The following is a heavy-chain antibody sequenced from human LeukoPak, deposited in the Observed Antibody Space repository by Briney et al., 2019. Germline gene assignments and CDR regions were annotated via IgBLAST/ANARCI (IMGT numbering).Heavy chain of an antibody. CDR3: ARDRRGYCSGGSCSNFDY. Sequence: RASVKVSCKAFGYTFTSNYMHWVRQAPGQGLEWMGIINPSGGSTSYAQKFQGRVTMTRDMSTSTVYMELSSLRSEDTAVYYCARDRRGYCSGGSCSNFDYWGQGTLVTVSS. D-gene: IGHD2-15*01. V-gene: IGHV1-46*01. J-gene: IGHJ4*02. CDR2: INPSGGST. CDR1: GYTFTSNY.